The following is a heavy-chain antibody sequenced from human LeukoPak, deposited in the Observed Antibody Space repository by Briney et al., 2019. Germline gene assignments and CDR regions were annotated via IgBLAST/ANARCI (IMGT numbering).Heavy chain of an antibody. V-gene: IGHV4-59*08. CDR2: IYYSGST. CDR1: GGSISSYY. CDR3: ARLYHYYYGMDV. J-gene: IGHJ6*02. Sequence: SETLSLTCTVSGGSISSYYWSWIRQPPGKGLEWIGYIYYSGSTNYNPSLKSRVTISVDTSKNQFSLKLSSVTAADTAVYYCARLYHYYYGMDVWGQGTTVTVSS.